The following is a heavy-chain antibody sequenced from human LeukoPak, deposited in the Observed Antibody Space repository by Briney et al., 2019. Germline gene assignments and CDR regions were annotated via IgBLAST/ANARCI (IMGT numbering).Heavy chain of an antibody. V-gene: IGHV3-48*02. CDR2: ISGSSSTI. D-gene: IGHD6-19*01. CDR1: GFTFSTYS. Sequence: PGGSLRLCCAASGFTFSTYSMNWVRQAPGKGLEWVSYISGSSSTIYYADSVKGRFTISRDNAKNSLYLQMNNLRDEDTAVYYCARTRGWYGDYFDYWGQGTLVTVSS. CDR3: ARTRGWYGDYFDY. J-gene: IGHJ4*02.